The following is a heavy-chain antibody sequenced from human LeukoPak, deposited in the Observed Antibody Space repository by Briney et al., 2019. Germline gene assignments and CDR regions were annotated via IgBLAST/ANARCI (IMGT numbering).Heavy chain of an antibody. D-gene: IGHD3-16*02. CDR1: GYTFTSYD. V-gene: IGHV1-8*01. Sequence: ASVKVSCKASGYTFTSYDINWVRQATGQGLEWMGWMNPNSGNTGYAQKFQGRVTMTRNTSISTAYMELSSLRSEDTAVYYCARANRVIVPFDYWGQGTLVTVSS. CDR2: MNPNSGNT. J-gene: IGHJ4*02. CDR3: ARANRVIVPFDY.